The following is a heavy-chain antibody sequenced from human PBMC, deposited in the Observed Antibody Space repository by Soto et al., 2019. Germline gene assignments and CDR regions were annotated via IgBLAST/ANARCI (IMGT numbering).Heavy chain of an antibody. CDR2: MNPNSGNT. CDR1: GYTFTSYD. Sequence: SVKVSCKASGYTFTSYDINWVRQATVQGLGWMGWMNPNSGNTGYAQKFQGRVTMTRNTSISTAYMELSSLRSEDTAVYYCARAKHRITIFGVVIFDWFDPWGQGTLVTVSS. CDR3: ARAKHRITIFGVVIFDWFDP. V-gene: IGHV1-8*01. D-gene: IGHD3-3*01. J-gene: IGHJ5*02.